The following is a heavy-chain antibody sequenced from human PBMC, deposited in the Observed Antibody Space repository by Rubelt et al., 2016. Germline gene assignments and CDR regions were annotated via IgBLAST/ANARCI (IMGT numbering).Heavy chain of an antibody. CDR3: ARDPGSSSWYLFDY. Sequence: GMGLEWVSVIYSGGSTYYADSVKGRFTISRDNAKNSLYLQMNSLRAEDTAVYYCARDPGSSSWYLFDYWGQGTLVTASS. CDR2: IYSGGST. D-gene: IGHD6-13*01. J-gene: IGHJ4*02. V-gene: IGHV3-53*01.